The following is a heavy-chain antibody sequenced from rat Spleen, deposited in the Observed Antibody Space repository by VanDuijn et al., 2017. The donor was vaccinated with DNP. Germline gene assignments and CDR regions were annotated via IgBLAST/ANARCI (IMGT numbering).Heavy chain of an antibody. D-gene: IGHD1-1*01. CDR3: TRGVTTVVTGWFAY. CDR2: IWSGGST. Sequence: QVQLKESGPGLVQPSQTLSLTCTVSGFSLTSYGVSWVRQPPGKGLEWIGAIWSGGSTYYNSALKSRLSISRDISKSQVFIKMNSLQTEDTAIYYCTRGVTTVVTGWFAYWGQGTLVTVSS. CDR1: GFSLTSYG. V-gene: IGHV2-4*01. J-gene: IGHJ3*01.